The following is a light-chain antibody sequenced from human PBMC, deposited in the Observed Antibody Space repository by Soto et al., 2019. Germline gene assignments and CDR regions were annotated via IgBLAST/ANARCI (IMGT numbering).Light chain of an antibody. V-gene: IGLV1-44*01. CDR2: SFN. Sequence: QSVLTQPPSASGTPGQRVTISCSESSSSIGSNTVNWYQQLPGTAPKLLMYSFNERPSGVPDRFSGSKSGTSASLAIRGLQFEDEAEYYCAAWDDSLNGYVFGTGTKVTVL. J-gene: IGLJ1*01. CDR3: AAWDDSLNGYV. CDR1: SSSIGSNT.